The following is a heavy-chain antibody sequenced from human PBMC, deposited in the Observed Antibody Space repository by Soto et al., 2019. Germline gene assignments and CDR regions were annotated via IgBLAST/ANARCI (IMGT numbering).Heavy chain of an antibody. Sequence: PSETLSLTXTVSGDSISSYYWSWIRQPAGKGLEWIGRIYTSGNTNYNPSLKSRVTMSVDTSKNQFSLKLSSVTAADTAVYYCARDLGIAVAGYFDYWGQGTLVTVSS. CDR2: IYTSGNT. CDR3: ARDLGIAVAGYFDY. CDR1: GDSISSYY. V-gene: IGHV4-4*07. D-gene: IGHD6-19*01. J-gene: IGHJ4*02.